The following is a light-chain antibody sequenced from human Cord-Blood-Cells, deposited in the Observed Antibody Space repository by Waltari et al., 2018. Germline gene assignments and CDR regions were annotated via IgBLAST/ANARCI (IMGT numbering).Light chain of an antibody. CDR1: QSVSSS. CDR2: DAS. Sequence: EIVLTQSPATLSLSPGESATLSYRASQSVSSSLAWYQQKPGQAPRLLIYDASNRATGIPARFSGSGSGTDFTLTIISLEPEDFAVYYCHQRSNWPRTFGQGTRVEIK. V-gene: IGKV3-11*01. CDR3: HQRSNWPRT. J-gene: IGKJ1*01.